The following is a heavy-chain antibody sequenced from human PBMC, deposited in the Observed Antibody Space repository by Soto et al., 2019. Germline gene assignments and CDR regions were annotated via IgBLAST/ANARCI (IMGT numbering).Heavy chain of an antibody. CDR3: ARGAPIRLSFGAFDI. CDR2: INPNSGGT. D-gene: IGHD3-16*01. J-gene: IGHJ3*02. Sequence: SSVKVSCKASGYTFTGYYMHWVRQAPGQGLEWMGWINPNSGGTNYAQKFQGWVTMTRDTSISTAYMELSRLRSDDTAVYYCARGAPIRLSFGAFDIWGQGTMVTVSS. CDR1: GYTFTGYY. V-gene: IGHV1-2*04.